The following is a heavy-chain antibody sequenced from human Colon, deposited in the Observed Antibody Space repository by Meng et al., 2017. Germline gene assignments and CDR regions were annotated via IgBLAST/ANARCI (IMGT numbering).Heavy chain of an antibody. CDR1: GASISSYF. CDR3: ARGLTGYFAHTDY. D-gene: IGHD3-9*01. CDR2: IYNSGST. V-gene: IGHV4-59*01. J-gene: IGHJ4*02. Sequence: QVRLQGSGPGLVKPSQTLSLTCTVSGASISSYFWSWIRQPPGRGLEWIGYIYNSGSTNYNPSLKSRVTISVDTSKNQFSLKLSSVTAADTAIYYCARGLTGYFAHTDYWGQGTLVTVSS.